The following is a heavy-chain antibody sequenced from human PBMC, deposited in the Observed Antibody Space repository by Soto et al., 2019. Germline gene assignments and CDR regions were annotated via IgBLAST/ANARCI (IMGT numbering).Heavy chain of an antibody. D-gene: IGHD2-21*02. V-gene: IGHV1-18*01. Sequence: ASVKVSCKASGYTFTIYGISWVRQAPGQGLEWMGWISAYNGNTNYAQKLQGRVTMTTDTSTSTAYMELRSLRSDDTAVYYCARFYCGGDCYAFDIWGQGTMVTVSS. CDR2: ISAYNGNT. CDR1: GYTFTIYG. CDR3: ARFYCGGDCYAFDI. J-gene: IGHJ3*02.